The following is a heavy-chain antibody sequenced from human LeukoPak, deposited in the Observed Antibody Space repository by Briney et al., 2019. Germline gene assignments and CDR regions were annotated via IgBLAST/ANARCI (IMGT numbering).Heavy chain of an antibody. D-gene: IGHD3-10*01. CDR3: AKGTDYYGSGGHFDF. CDR2: ISGGATST. CDR1: GVTFSSYA. J-gene: IGHJ4*02. V-gene: IGHV3-23*01. Sequence: GGSLRLSCAASGVTFSSYAMSWVRQAPGEGLEWVSGISGGATSTDYADSVRGRFSISRDNFKNTVSLQMSSLRAEDTATYYCAKGTDYYGSGGHFDFWGQGALVTVSS.